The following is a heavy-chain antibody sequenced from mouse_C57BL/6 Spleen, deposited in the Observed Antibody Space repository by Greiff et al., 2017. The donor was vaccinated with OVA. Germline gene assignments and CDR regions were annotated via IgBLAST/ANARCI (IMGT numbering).Heavy chain of an antibody. CDR1: GFTFSDYG. CDR3: ARIYSNSFFDY. J-gene: IGHJ2*01. Sequence: EVQLVESGGGLVKPGGSLKLSCAASGFTFSDYGMHWVRQAPEKGLEWVAYISSGSSTIYYADTVKGRFTISRDNAKNTLFLQMTSLRSEDTAMYYCARIYSNSFFDYWGQGTTLTVSS. CDR2: ISSGSSTI. V-gene: IGHV5-17*01. D-gene: IGHD2-5*01.